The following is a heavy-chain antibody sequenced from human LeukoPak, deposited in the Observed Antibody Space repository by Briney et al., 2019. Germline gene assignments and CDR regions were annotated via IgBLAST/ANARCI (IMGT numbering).Heavy chain of an antibody. CDR3: ARAVYYYGSGNYYYYYMDV. V-gene: IGHV1-2*02. Sequence: ASVKVSCKASGYTFTGYYMHWVRQAPGQGLEWMGWINPDSGGTNYAQKFQGRVTMTRDTSISTAYMELSRLRSEDTAVYYCARAVYYYGSGNYYYYYMDVWGKGTTVTVSS. D-gene: IGHD3-10*01. J-gene: IGHJ6*03. CDR2: INPDSGGT. CDR1: GYTFTGYY.